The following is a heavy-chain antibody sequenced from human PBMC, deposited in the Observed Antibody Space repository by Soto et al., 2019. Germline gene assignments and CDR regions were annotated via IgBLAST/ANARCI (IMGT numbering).Heavy chain of an antibody. Sequence: QVQLQESGPGLVKPSQTLSLTCTVSGGSISSGGYYWSWIRQHPGKGLEWIGYIYYSGSTYYNPSLKSRVTIADDTSNNRSSPKLSAVTAADTAVYYRARGRPQGDYAKDYWGQRTLVTVSS. CDR1: GGSISSGGYY. CDR2: IYYSGST. J-gene: IGHJ4*02. V-gene: IGHV4-31*03. CDR3: ARGRPQGDYAKDY. D-gene: IGHD4-17*01.